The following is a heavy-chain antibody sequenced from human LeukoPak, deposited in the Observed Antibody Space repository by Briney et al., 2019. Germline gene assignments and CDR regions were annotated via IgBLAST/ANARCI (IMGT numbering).Heavy chain of an antibody. CDR1: GGSISSGGYY. CDR3: ARDRARFNWNYGSYGMDV. J-gene: IGHJ6*02. D-gene: IGHD1-7*01. V-gene: IGHV4-31*03. Sequence: KASETLSLTCTVSGGSISSGGYYWSWIRQHPGKGLEWIGYIYYSGNTYYNPSLKSRVTISVDTSKNQFSLKLSSVTAADTAVYYCARDRARFNWNYGSYGMDVWGQGTTVTVSS. CDR2: IYYSGNT.